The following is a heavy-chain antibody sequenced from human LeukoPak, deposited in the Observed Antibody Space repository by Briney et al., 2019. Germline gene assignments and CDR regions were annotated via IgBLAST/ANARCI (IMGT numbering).Heavy chain of an antibody. Sequence: PGGSLRLSCAASGFTFSSYAMHWVRQAPGKGLEWVSLISGDGGSTYYADSVKGRFTISRDNSKNSLYLQMNSLRTEDTALYYCAKDSTYDFWSGYIYWGQGTLVTVSS. CDR1: GFTFSSYA. D-gene: IGHD3-3*01. V-gene: IGHV3-43*02. CDR3: AKDSTYDFWSGYIY. J-gene: IGHJ4*02. CDR2: ISGDGGST.